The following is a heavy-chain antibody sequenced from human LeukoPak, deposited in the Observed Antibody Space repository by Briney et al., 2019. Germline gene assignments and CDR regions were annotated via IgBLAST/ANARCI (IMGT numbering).Heavy chain of an antibody. J-gene: IGHJ4*02. CDR2: ISGGGVTT. D-gene: IGHD1-26*01. Sequence: GGSLRLSCAASGFTFSSYAMSWVRQAPGKGLEWVATISGGGVTTYYADSVKGRYTISSDNSKNTLYLQMNSLRAEDTAVYYCAKDYRYYFDSWGQGTLVTVSS. CDR1: GFTFSSYA. CDR3: AKDYRYYFDS. V-gene: IGHV3-23*01.